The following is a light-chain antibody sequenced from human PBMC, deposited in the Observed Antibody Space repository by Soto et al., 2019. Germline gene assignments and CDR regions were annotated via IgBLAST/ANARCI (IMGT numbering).Light chain of an antibody. J-gene: IGLJ2*01. CDR2: ANT. CDR3: QSYDDSLGGHVI. CDR1: SSYIGAGYD. V-gene: IGLV1-40*01. Sequence: QSVLTQPPSVSGAPGQRVTLSCTGSSSYIGAGYDVHWYQQLPGTAPKLLIYANTNRPSGVPDRFSGSKSGTSASLAITGLQAEDEADYYCQSYDDSLGGHVIFGGGTKLTVL.